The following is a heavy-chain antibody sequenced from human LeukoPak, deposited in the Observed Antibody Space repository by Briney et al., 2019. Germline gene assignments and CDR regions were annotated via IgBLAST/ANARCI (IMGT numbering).Heavy chain of an antibody. CDR1: GFTFSSYS. Sequence: GGSLRLSCAASGFTFSSYSMNWVRQAPGKGLEWVSYISSSSSTIYYADSVKGRFTISRDNAKSSLYLQMNSLRAEDTAVYYCARVPYSDNYHFDYWGQGTLVTVSS. V-gene: IGHV3-48*04. J-gene: IGHJ4*02. CDR3: ARVPYSDNYHFDY. D-gene: IGHD1-26*01. CDR2: ISSSSSTI.